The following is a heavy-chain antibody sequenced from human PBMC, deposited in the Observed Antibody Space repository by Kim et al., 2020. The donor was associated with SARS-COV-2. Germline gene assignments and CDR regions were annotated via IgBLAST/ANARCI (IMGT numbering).Heavy chain of an antibody. CDR2: T. J-gene: IGHJ4*02. V-gene: IGHV4-31*02. CDR3: ARMDSPSHFDY. D-gene: IGHD2-15*01. Sequence: TSYNPSLKGRVTMSVDTSKNQFSLRLSSLTDADTAVYYCARMDSPSHFDYWGQGTLVTVSS.